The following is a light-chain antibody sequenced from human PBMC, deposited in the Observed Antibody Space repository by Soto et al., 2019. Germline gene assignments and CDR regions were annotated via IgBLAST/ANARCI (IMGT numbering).Light chain of an antibody. J-gene: IGLJ2*01. CDR3: FSYTSSITRV. CDR2: EVV. V-gene: IGLV2-14*01. Sequence: QSALTQPASVSGSPGQSITISCTGTSSDIGGYNYVSWYQQHPGKAPKLMIYEVVNRPSGVSNRFSGSKSGNTASLTISGLQAEDEDDYYCFSYTSSITRVFGGGTKLTVL. CDR1: SSDIGGYNY.